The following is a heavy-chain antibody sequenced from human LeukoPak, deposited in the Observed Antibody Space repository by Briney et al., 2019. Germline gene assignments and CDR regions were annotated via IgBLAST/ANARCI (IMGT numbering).Heavy chain of an antibody. D-gene: IGHD2-15*01. Sequence: GGSLRLSCAASGFTFSSYGMHWVRQAPGKGLEWVAVISYDGSNKYYADSVKGPLTISRDNSKNTLYLQMNSLRAEDTAVYYCAKGPYCSGGSCYSGIAVSWGQGTLVTVSS. V-gene: IGHV3-30*18. J-gene: IGHJ4*02. CDR2: ISYDGSNK. CDR3: AKGPYCSGGSCYSGIAVS. CDR1: GFTFSSYG.